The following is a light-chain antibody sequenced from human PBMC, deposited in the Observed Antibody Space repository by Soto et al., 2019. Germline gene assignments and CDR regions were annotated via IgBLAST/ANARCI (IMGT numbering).Light chain of an antibody. V-gene: IGKV3-20*01. CDR2: GAS. Sequence: EIVLTQSPGTLSLSPGERATLSCRASQSVSSSYLACYQQKPGQAPRLLIYGASSRATGIPDRFSGSGSGTDFTLTISRLEAEDFAEYFCQQYGSSPVYTFGQGTKLEIK. J-gene: IGKJ2*01. CDR1: QSVSSSY. CDR3: QQYGSSPVYT.